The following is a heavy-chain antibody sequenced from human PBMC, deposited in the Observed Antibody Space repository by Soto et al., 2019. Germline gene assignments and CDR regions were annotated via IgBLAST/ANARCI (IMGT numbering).Heavy chain of an antibody. D-gene: IGHD2-2*01. J-gene: IGHJ3*02. Sequence: QVQLQESDPGLVKPSETLSLTCTVSGGSVSGGNYYWSWIGQPPRKGLEWIGYIHYSGSTNYNPSLKSRVTISMYTSNKQFSLRLTSVTAADTAVYYCAREVPAVNDAFDIWGLGTMVTVSS. CDR1: GGSVSGGNYY. CDR2: IHYSGST. V-gene: IGHV4-61*01. CDR3: AREVPAVNDAFDI.